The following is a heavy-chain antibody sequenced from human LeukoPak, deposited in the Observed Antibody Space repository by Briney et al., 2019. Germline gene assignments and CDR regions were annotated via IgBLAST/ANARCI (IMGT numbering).Heavy chain of an antibody. CDR3: ARERHIVMVTAIVYYFDY. Sequence: HSGGSLRLSCAASGFTFSSYEMNWVRQAPGKGLEWVSSISTSGSTIYYADSVKGRFTISRDNAKNSLYLQMNSLRAEDTAVYYCARERHIVMVTAIVYYFDYWGQGTLVTVSS. D-gene: IGHD2-21*02. CDR1: GFTFSSYE. J-gene: IGHJ4*02. V-gene: IGHV3-48*03. CDR2: ISTSGSTI.